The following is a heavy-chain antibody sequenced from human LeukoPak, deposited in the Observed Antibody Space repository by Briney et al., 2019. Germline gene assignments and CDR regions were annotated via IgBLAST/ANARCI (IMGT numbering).Heavy chain of an antibody. J-gene: IGHJ4*02. CDR2: ISYDGSNK. CDR1: GFTFSSYG. D-gene: IGHD3-10*01. Sequence: PGRSLRLSCAASGFTFSSYGMHWVRQAPGKGLEWVAVISYDGSNKYYADSVKGRFTISRDNSKNTLYLQMNSLRAEDTAVYYCAKVPPRGSGSYNVDYWGQGTLVTVSS. CDR3: AKVPPRGSGSYNVDY. V-gene: IGHV3-30*18.